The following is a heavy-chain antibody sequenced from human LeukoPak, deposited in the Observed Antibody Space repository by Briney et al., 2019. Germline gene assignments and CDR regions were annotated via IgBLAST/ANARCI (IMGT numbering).Heavy chain of an antibody. Sequence: GGSLRLSCAASGFKFSSYSMNWVRQAPGKGLEWVSSISSSSSYIYYADSVKGRFTISRDNAKNSLYLQMNSLRAEDTAVYYCARDLNLYSSSWSAYFDYWGQGTLVTVSS. CDR2: ISSSSSYI. CDR1: GFKFSSYS. D-gene: IGHD6-13*01. J-gene: IGHJ4*02. V-gene: IGHV3-21*01. CDR3: ARDLNLYSSSWSAYFDY.